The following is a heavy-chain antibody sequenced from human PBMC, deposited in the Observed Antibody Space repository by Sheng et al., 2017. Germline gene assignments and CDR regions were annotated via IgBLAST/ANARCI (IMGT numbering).Heavy chain of an antibody. V-gene: IGHV4-38-2*02. D-gene: IGHD3-16*02. CDR3: ASLVWGSYRNFDY. J-gene: IGHJ4*02. CDR1: GYSISSGYY. CDR2: IYHSGST. Sequence: QVQLQESGPGLVKPSETLSLTCTVSGYSISSGYYWGWIRQPPGKGLEWIGSIYHSGSTYYNPSLKSRVTISVDTSKNQFSLKLSSVTAADTAVYYCASLVWGSYRNFDYWGQGTLVTVSS.